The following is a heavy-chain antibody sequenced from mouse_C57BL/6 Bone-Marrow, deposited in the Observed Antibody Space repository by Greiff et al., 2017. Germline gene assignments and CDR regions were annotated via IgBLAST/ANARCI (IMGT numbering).Heavy chain of an antibody. D-gene: IGHD1-1*01. CDR3: ARTPHYYGTDYFDY. CDR1: GYAFSSSW. CDR2: IYPGDGDT. J-gene: IGHJ2*01. V-gene: IGHV1-82*01. Sequence: QVQLQQSGPELVKPGASVKISCKASGYAFSSSWMNWVKQRPGKGLEWIGRIYPGDGDTNYNGKFKGKATLTADKSSSTAYMQLSSRTSEDSAVYFCARTPHYYGTDYFDYWGQGTTLTVSS.